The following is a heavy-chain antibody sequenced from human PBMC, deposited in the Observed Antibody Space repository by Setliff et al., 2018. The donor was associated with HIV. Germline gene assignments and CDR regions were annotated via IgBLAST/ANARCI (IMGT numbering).Heavy chain of an antibody. CDR3: ARAGSYGWDY. Sequence: SETLSLTCTVSGGSISSFYRTWIRQPPGKGLEWIGYIYYSGSTNYNPSLKIRLTISVDTSKNQVSLKLCSVTAADPAVYYCARAGSYGWDYWGQGTLVTVSS. CDR1: GGSISSFY. J-gene: IGHJ4*02. V-gene: IGHV4-59*01. CDR2: IYYSGST. D-gene: IGHD5-18*01.